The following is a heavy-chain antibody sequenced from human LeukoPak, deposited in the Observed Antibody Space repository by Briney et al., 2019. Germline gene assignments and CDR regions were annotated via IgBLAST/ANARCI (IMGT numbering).Heavy chain of an antibody. Sequence: GGSLRLSCAASGFTFSSYNMNWVRQAPGKGLEWVSSITSSSNYIYYADSVKGRFTISRDNSKNTLYLQMNSLRAEDTAVYCCAKDRRDYYDSSGLKDAFDIWGQGTMVTVSS. D-gene: IGHD3-22*01. CDR1: GFTFSSYN. V-gene: IGHV3-21*04. CDR3: AKDRRDYYDSSGLKDAFDI. CDR2: ITSSSNYI. J-gene: IGHJ3*02.